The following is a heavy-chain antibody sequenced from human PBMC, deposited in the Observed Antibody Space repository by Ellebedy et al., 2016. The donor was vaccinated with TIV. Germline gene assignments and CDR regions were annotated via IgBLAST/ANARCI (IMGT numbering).Heavy chain of an antibody. CDR2: VIPSFGTA. CDR1: GGAFISSA. V-gene: IGHV1-69*13. CDR3: ARSGDILTGYPTGPFDY. J-gene: IGHJ4*02. Sequence: ASVKVSCKASGGAFISSAISWVRQAPGQGLEWMGGVIPSFGTANYAQKFQGRVTITADESTSTAYMELSSLRSEDTAVYYCARSGDILTGYPTGPFDYWGQGTLVTVSS. D-gene: IGHD3-9*01.